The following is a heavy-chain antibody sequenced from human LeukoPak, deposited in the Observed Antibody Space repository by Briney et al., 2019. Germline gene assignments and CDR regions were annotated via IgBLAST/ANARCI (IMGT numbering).Heavy chain of an antibody. D-gene: IGHD3-9*01. Sequence: PGGSLRLSCAASGFTFSSYGMHWVRQAPGKGLEWVAVIWYDGSNKYYADSVKGRFTISRDNSKNTLYLQMNSLRAEDTAVYYCARDGPQVLRYFDWLLTPTADYYYGMDVWGKGTTVTVSS. CDR2: IWYDGSNK. V-gene: IGHV3-33*01. CDR1: GFTFSSYG. J-gene: IGHJ6*04. CDR3: ARDGPQVLRYFDWLLTPTADYYYGMDV.